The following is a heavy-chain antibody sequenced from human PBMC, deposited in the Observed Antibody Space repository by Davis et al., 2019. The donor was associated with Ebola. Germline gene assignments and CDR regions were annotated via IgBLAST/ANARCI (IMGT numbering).Heavy chain of an antibody. Sequence: MPSETLSLTCTVSGGSISSYYWSWIRQPPGKGLEWIGYIYYSGSTNYNPSLKSRVTISVDTSKNQFSLKLSSVTAADTAVYYCASRGYSGYDENEGWFDPWGQGTLVTVSS. CDR2: IYYSGST. J-gene: IGHJ5*02. CDR1: GGSISSYY. V-gene: IGHV4-59*12. CDR3: ASRGYSGYDENEGWFDP. D-gene: IGHD5-12*01.